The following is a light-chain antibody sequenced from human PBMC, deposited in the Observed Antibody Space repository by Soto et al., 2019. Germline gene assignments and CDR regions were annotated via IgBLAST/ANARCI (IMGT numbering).Light chain of an antibody. CDR1: QGLSSS. J-gene: IGKJ4*01. CDR3: QQINAYPLT. V-gene: IGKV1-9*01. CDR2: PAS. Sequence: DIQLTQSPSFLSASVGXRVTITCRASQGLSSSLAWYQQRPGKAPQLLIYPASTLQSGVPARFSGSGSGTEFTLTISSLQSEDFATYYCQQINAYPLTFRGGTKVDIK.